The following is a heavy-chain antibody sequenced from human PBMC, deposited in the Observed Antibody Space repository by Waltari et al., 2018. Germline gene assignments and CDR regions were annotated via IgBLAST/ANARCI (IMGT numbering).Heavy chain of an antibody. V-gene: IGHV3-74*03. J-gene: IGHJ4*02. CDR1: GFTFRNYW. D-gene: IGHD6-19*01. Sequence: EVQLVESGGGLVQPGGSLRLSCAASGFTFRNYWMHWVRQPPGKGLVWVLRISGDGGSTTYADSVRGRFTISRDNAKKSLYLRMDSLGDDDAAVYYCASPLPDSSGWDFGYWGRGTLVTVSS. CDR3: ASPLPDSSGWDFGY. CDR2: ISGDGGST.